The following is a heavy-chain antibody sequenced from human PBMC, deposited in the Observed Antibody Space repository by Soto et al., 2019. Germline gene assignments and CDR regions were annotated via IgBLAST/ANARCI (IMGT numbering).Heavy chain of an antibody. D-gene: IGHD5-18*01. Sequence: LRLSCTASGLPHSSFSMMWVRQAPGKGLECVSGVYGNGGGIEYADSVKGRFTISRDNSKNTVYLQMTDLRAEDTAVYYCAKARYTYGSSLDHWGQGTLVTVSS. J-gene: IGHJ4*02. V-gene: IGHV3-23*01. CDR3: AKARYTYGSSLDH. CDR2: VYGNGGGI. CDR1: GLPHSSFS.